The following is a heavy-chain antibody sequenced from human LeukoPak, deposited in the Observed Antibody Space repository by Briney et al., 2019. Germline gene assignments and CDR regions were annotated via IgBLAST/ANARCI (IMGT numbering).Heavy chain of an antibody. CDR1: GGTFSSYA. D-gene: IGHD6-13*01. CDR2: IIPIFGTA. J-gene: IGHJ6*02. V-gene: IGHV1-69*01. Sequence: ASVKVSCKASGGTFSSYAISWVRQAPGQGLEWMGGIIPIFGTANYAQKFQGRVTITADESTNTAYMELSSLRSEDTAVYYCARAGTGYSSSWYPAFDYYGMDVWGQGTTVTVSS. CDR3: ARAGTGYSSSWYPAFDYYGMDV.